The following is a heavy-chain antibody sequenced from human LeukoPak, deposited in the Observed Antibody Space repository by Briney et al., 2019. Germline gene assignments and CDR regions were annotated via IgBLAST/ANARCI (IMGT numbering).Heavy chain of an antibody. J-gene: IGHJ4*02. V-gene: IGHV3-7*01. Sequence: GGSLSLSRAASQFIFSGYWMNWVRQAPGRGVEGVANIHQDGWEKQYLASLSGRFTISRDHAKNSLYLQMNSLSVEDTAVYCGARDGFVGAADYWGQGTLVTVSS. D-gene: IGHD6-13*01. CDR1: QFIFSGYW. CDR2: IHQDGWEK. CDR3: ARDGFVGAADY.